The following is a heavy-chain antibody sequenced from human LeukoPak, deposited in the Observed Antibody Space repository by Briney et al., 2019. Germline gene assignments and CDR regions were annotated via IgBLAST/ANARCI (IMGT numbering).Heavy chain of an antibody. J-gene: IGHJ4*02. V-gene: IGHV3-21*01. Sequence: GESLRLSCAASGFTFSTYSMNWVRQAPGKGLEWVSSISSGSTYIYYADSVKGRFTISRDNAKNSLYLQMNSLRAEDTAVYYCAKDRQGTSGPYWGQGTLVTVSS. CDR1: GFTFSTYS. CDR2: ISSGSTYI. D-gene: IGHD1-7*01. CDR3: AKDRQGTSGPY.